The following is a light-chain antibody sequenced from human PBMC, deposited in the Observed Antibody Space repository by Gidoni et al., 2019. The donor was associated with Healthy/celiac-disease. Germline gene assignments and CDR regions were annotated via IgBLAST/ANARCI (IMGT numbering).Light chain of an antibody. CDR1: QSVSSY. J-gene: IGKJ4*01. CDR2: EAS. V-gene: IGKV3-11*01. Sequence: IVLTQSPATLSLSPGERATLSCRARQSVSSYLAWYQQTPGQAPRLLIYEASNRSTGIPARFSGRGSGTDFTLTISRLEPEDFAVYYCQQRSNWPLTFGGGTKVEIK. CDR3: QQRSNWPLT.